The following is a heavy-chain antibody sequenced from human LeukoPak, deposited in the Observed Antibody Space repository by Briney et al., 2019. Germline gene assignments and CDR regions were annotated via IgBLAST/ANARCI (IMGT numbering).Heavy chain of an antibody. CDR3: AATSVGATINDAFDI. CDR2: IVVGSGNT. D-gene: IGHD1-26*01. V-gene: IGHV1-58*01. CDR1: GFTFSNSA. J-gene: IGHJ3*02. Sequence: GTSVKVSCKASGFTFSNSAVQWVRQARGQRLEWIVWIVVGSGNTKYAQRFQERVTITRDMSTGTAYMELGSLRSEDTAVYYCAATSVGATINDAFDIWGQGTMVTVSS.